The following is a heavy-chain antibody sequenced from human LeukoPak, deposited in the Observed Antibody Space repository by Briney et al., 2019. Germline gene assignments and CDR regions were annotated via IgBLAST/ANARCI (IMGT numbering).Heavy chain of an antibody. CDR3: ARDARAASAAGIFDY. Sequence: ASVKVSCKASDYTFVDYGISWVRQAPGQGLEWIGWISVYNGYTKYAQKFQGRVALTTDTSTSTAYMDLKSLTPDDTAVYYCARDARAASAAGIFDYWGQGTLVTVSS. J-gene: IGHJ4*02. CDR2: ISVYNGYT. V-gene: IGHV1-18*01. CDR1: DYTFVDYG. D-gene: IGHD6-13*01.